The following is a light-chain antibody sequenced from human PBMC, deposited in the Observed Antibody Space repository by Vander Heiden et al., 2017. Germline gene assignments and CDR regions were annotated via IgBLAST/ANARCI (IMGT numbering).Light chain of an antibody. CDR2: AAS. V-gene: IGKV1-8*01. CDR1: QGISSY. CDR3: QQDDSYPPWT. J-gene: IGKJ1*01. Sequence: AIRMTQSPSSFSASTGDRVTITCRASQGISSYLAWYQQKPGKAPKLLIYAASTLQSGVPSRFSGSGYGTDFTLTISCLQSEDFAPYYCQQDDSYPPWTFGQGTKVEI.